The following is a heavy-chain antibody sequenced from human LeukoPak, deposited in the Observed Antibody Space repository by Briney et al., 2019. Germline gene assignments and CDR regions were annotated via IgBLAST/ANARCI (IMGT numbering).Heavy chain of an antibody. Sequence: GASVKVSCKASGYTFTSYYMHWVRQAPGQGLEWMGIINPSGGSTSYAQKLQGRVTMTTDTSTSTAYMELRSLRSDDTAVYYCARVDSSGWYRGFDYWGQGTLVTVSS. J-gene: IGHJ4*02. CDR2: INPSGGST. V-gene: IGHV1-46*01. CDR3: ARVDSSGWYRGFDY. D-gene: IGHD6-19*01. CDR1: GYTFTSYY.